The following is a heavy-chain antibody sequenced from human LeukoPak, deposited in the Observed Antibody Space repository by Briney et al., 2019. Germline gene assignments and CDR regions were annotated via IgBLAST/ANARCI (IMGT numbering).Heavy chain of an antibody. V-gene: IGHV4-59*01. CDR1: GGSISSNY. CDR3: ARGGWSLDY. J-gene: IGHJ4*02. Sequence: SETLSLTCTVSGGSISSNYWSWIRQPPGKGLESIGYIYYSGNTNYNPSLKSRVTISVDTSKNQFYLKVSSVTAADTAVYYCARGGWSLDYWGQGTLVTVSS. CDR2: IYYSGNT. D-gene: IGHD2-15*01.